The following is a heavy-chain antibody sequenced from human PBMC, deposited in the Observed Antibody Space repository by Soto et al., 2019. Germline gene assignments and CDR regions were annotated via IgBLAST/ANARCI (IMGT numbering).Heavy chain of an antibody. CDR3: AKVYGDYLDL. D-gene: IGHD4-17*01. J-gene: IGHJ4*02. CDR1: GGSMICYY. Sequence: PSETLSLTCTVSGGSMICYYWNCIRQPPGKGLESIGYIYASGNTNYNPSFKSRVTISVDTSKHQISLKLSSVTAADTAVYYCAKVYGDYLDLWGQRTLVTVS. V-gene: IGHV4-59*01. CDR2: IYASGNT.